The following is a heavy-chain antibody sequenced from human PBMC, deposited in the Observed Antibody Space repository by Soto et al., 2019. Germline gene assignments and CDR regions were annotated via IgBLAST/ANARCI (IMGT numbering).Heavy chain of an antibody. D-gene: IGHD5-18*01. CDR3: ARATAAGYSYGYMDY. CDR1: GGSISSSSYY. Sequence: SETLSLTCTVSGGSISSSSYYWGWIRQPPGKGLEWIGSIYYSGSTYYNPSLKSRVTISVDTSKNQFSLKLSSVTAADTAVYYCARATAAGYSYGYMDYWGQGTLVTVSS. CDR2: IYYSGST. V-gene: IGHV4-39*07. J-gene: IGHJ4*02.